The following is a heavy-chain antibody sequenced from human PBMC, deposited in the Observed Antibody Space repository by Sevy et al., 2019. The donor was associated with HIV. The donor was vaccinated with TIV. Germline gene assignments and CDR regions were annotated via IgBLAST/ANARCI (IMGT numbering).Heavy chain of an antibody. CDR3: ARDRPTLNYHASSGYNYYFDS. CDR2: ITGDSSYM. Sequence: GGSLRLSCAASGFTFSSYNMNWVRQAPGKGLEWISSITGDSSYMYDADSVKGRFTISRDNAKNSLYLHMNGLGAEDTAVYYCARDRPTLNYHASSGYNYYFDSWGQGTLVTVSS. J-gene: IGHJ4*02. CDR1: GFTFSSYN. V-gene: IGHV3-21*01. D-gene: IGHD3-22*01.